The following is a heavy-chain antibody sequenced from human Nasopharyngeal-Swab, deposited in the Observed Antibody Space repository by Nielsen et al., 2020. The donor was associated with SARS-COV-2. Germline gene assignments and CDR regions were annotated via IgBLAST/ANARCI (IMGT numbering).Heavy chain of an antibody. Sequence: GGSLRLSCAASGFTFSSYGMHWVRQAPGKGLEWVAVISYDGSNKYYADSVKGRFTISRDNSKNTLYLQMNSLRAEDTAVYYCVMYYCGSGSYFDYWGQGTLVTVSS. CDR3: VMYYCGSGSYFDY. CDR2: ISYDGSNK. J-gene: IGHJ4*02. CDR1: GFTFSSYG. V-gene: IGHV3-30*03. D-gene: IGHD3-10*01.